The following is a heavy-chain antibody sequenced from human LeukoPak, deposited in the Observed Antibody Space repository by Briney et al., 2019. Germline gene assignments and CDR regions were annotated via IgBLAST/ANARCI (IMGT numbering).Heavy chain of an antibody. Sequence: PGGSLRLSCAASGFTFSSYGMHWVRQAPGKGLEWVAVIWYDGSNKYYADSVKGRFTISRDNSKNTLYLQMNSLRAEDTAVYYCARSREYSSSSHAFDIWGQGTMVTVSS. CDR2: IWYDGSNK. J-gene: IGHJ3*02. D-gene: IGHD6-6*01. CDR1: GFTFSSYG. CDR3: ARSREYSSSSHAFDI. V-gene: IGHV3-33*01.